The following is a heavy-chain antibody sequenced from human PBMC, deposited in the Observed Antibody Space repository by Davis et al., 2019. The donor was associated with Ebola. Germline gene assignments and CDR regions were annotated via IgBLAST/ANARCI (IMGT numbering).Heavy chain of an antibody. CDR3: ARGPPYFCMGGRCYSYYFDS. D-gene: IGHD2-15*01. CDR1: GGSISSYY. CDR2: IYTSGST. J-gene: IGHJ4*02. V-gene: IGHV4-4*07. Sequence: ESLKISCTVSGGSISSYYWTWIRQPAGKGLEWIGRIYTSGSTNYNPSLRSRVTMSVDTSINQFSLRLSSVTAADTAVYFCARGPPYFCMGGRCYSYYFDSWGQGTLVTVSS.